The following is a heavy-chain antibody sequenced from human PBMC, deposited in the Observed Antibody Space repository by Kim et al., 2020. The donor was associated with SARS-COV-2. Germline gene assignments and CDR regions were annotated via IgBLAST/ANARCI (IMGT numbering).Heavy chain of an antibody. J-gene: IGHJ4*02. CDR3: ANPRQPDY. CDR1: GFTFSNYG. Sequence: GGSLRLSCAASGFTFSNYGMSWVRQAPGKGLEWVSGISGSGDTTTYADSVKGRFTVSRDNSKNTLYLQMSSLRTEDTAIYYCANPRQPDYWGRGTRVTVPS. V-gene: IGHV3-23*01. CDR2: ISGSGDTT. D-gene: IGHD6-13*01.